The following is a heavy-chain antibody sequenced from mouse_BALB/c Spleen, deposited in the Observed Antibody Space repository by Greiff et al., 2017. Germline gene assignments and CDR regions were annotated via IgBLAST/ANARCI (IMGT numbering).Heavy chain of an antibody. J-gene: IGHJ3*01. CDR3: ARSSSGYWFAY. V-gene: IGHV1S56*01. D-gene: IGHD3-1*01. CDR1: GYTFTSYY. Sequence: VQRVESGPELVKPGASVRISCKASGYTFTSYYIHWVKQRPGQGLEWIGWIYPGNVNTKYNEKFKGKATLTADKSSSTAYMQLSSLTSEDSAVYFCARSSSGYWFAYWGQGTLVTVSA. CDR2: IYPGNVNT.